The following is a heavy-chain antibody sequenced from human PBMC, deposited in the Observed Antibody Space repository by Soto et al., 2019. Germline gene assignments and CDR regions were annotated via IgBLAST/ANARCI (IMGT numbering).Heavy chain of an antibody. J-gene: IGHJ6*03. V-gene: IGHV1-2*04. D-gene: IGHD3-3*01. CDR1: GYTFTGYY. CDR2: INPNSGGT. Sequence: ASVKVSCKASGYTFTGYYMHWVRQAPGQGLEWMGWINPNSGGTNYAQKFQGWVTMTRDTSISTAYMELSRLRSDDTAVYYCARAPLIYYYFRSGYSTYYYYMDVWGKGTTVTVSS. CDR3: ARAPLIYYYFRSGYSTYYYYMDV.